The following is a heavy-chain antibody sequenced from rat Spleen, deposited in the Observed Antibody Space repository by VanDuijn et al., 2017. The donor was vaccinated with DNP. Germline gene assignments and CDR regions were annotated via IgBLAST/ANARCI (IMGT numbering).Heavy chain of an antibody. D-gene: IGHD1-7*01. CDR1: GFSFRDYD. CDR2: ITSGGGGT. V-gene: IGHV5S13*01. CDR3: ATSSYFGYDYGFAY. J-gene: IGHJ3*01. Sequence: EVQLVESGGGLVQPGRSLKLSCVASGFSFRDYDMAWVRQAPSKGLEWVASITSGGGGTYYSDSVKGRFTISRDDAKDTLYLQMDSLRSEDTATYYCATSSYFGYDYGFAYWGQGTLVTVSS.